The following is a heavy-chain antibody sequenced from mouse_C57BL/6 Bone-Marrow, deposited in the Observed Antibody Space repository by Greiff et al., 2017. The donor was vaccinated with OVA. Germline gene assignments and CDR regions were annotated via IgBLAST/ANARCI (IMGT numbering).Heavy chain of an antibody. CDR2: INPYNGGT. CDR3: ARMGLDY. CDR1: GYTFTDYY. V-gene: IGHV1-19*01. Sequence: VQLKESGPVLVKPGASVKMSCKASGYTFTDYYMNWVKQSHGKSLEWIGVINPYNGGTSYNQKFKGKATLTVDKSSSTAYMALNSLTSEDSAVYYCARMGLDYWGQGTTLTVSS. J-gene: IGHJ2*01.